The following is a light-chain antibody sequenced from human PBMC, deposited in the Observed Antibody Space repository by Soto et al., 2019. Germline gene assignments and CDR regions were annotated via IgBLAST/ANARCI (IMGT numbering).Light chain of an antibody. CDR2: AAS. CDR1: QGIGVY. V-gene: IGKV1-27*01. J-gene: IGKJ4*01. Sequence: DIQMTQSPSSLSASLGDRVTITCRASQGIGVYLAWFQQKPGNVPRLLIYAASTLESGVPSRFSGSGSGTDFTLTISSLQPEDVATYYCQKYNSAPLTFGGGTKVEIK. CDR3: QKYNSAPLT.